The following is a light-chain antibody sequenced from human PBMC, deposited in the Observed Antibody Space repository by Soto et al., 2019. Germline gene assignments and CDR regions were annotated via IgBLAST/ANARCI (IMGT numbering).Light chain of an antibody. CDR2: AAS. CDR1: QGIGVY. V-gene: IGKV1-27*01. J-gene: IGKJ4*01. Sequence: DIQMTQSPSSLSASLGDRVTITCRASQGIGVYLAWFQQKPGNVPRLLIYAASTLESGVPSRFSGSGSGTDFTLTISSLQPEDVATYYCQKYNSAPLTFGGGTKVEIK. CDR3: QKYNSAPLT.